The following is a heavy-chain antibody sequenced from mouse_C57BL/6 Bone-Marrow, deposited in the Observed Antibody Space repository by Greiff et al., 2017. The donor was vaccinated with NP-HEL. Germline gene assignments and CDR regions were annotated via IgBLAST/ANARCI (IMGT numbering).Heavy chain of an antibody. D-gene: IGHD4-1*02. V-gene: IGHV1-55*01. CDR3: ARRGQLGRGFDY. J-gene: IGHJ2*01. CDR1: GYTFTSYW. Sequence: VQLQQSGAELVKPGASVKMSCKASGYTFTSYWITWVKQRPGQGLEWIGDIYPGSGSTNYNEKFKSKATLTVDTSSSTAYMQLSSLTSEDSAVYYCARRGQLGRGFDYWGQGTTLTVSS. CDR2: IYPGSGST.